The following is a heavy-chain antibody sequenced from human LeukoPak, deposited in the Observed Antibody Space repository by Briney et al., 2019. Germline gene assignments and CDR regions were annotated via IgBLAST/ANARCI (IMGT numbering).Heavy chain of an antibody. V-gene: IGHV4-61*02. Sequence: SETLSLTCTVSGGSISSGSYYWSWIRQPAGKGLEWIGRIYTSGSTNYNPSLKSRVTISVDTSKNQFSLKLSSVTAADTAVYYCARFMITSGGNWFDPWGQGTLVTVSS. CDR1: GGSISSGSYY. J-gene: IGHJ5*02. D-gene: IGHD3-16*01. CDR2: IYTSGST. CDR3: ARFMITSGGNWFDP.